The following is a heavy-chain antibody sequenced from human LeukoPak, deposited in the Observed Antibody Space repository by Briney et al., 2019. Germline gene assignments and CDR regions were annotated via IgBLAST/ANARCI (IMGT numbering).Heavy chain of an antibody. J-gene: IGHJ4*02. CDR1: GFTFSSYA. Sequence: GGSLRPSCAASGFTFSSYAMSWVRQAPGKGLEWVSAISGSGGGTYYADSVKGRFTISRDNSKNTLYLQMNSLRAEDTAVYYCAKFLPTHIVVANYYFDYWGQGTLVTVSS. CDR3: AKFLPTHIVVANYYFDY. V-gene: IGHV3-23*01. D-gene: IGHD2-21*01. CDR2: ISGSGGGT.